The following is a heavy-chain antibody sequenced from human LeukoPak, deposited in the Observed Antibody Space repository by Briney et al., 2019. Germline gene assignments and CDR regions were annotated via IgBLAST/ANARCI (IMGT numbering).Heavy chain of an antibody. CDR2: ICTDETTI. D-gene: IGHD6-13*01. J-gene: IGHJ4*02. CDR1: GFTFSNYC. V-gene: IGHV3-74*01. Sequence: GGSLRLSCAASGFTFSNYCMHWVRQPPGKGLVWVSQICTDETTIRSADSVKGRFTISRDNAKNTLYLQMSSLRVEDTAVYYCAKEGSSWYEGMFDYWGQGTLVTVSS. CDR3: AKEGSSWYEGMFDY.